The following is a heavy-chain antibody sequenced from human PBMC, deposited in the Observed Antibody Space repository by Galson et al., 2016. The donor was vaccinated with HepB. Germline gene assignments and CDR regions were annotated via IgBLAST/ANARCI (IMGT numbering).Heavy chain of an antibody. J-gene: IGHJ4*02. CDR3: AKARSSSYYDILTDSSPFDY. V-gene: IGHV3-23*01. CDR2: ISGSGGNT. D-gene: IGHD3-9*01. Sequence: SLRLSCAASGFTFSSYAMSWVRQAPGKGLEWVSTISGSGGNTYYADSVEGRFTISRDNAKNTLHLQMNSLRAEDTAVYYCAKARSSSYYDILTDSSPFDYWGQGALVTFSS. CDR1: GFTFSSYA.